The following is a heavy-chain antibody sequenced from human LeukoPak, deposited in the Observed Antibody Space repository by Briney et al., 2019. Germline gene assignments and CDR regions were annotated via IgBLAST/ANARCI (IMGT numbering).Heavy chain of an antibody. CDR3: ARHLRAYSSSWYFDY. Sequence: GESLKISCKGSGYSFTSHWIGWVRQMPGKGLEWVGRIAPSDSYTNYSPSFRGHVTISADKSINTAYLQWSSLKASDTAMYYCARHLRAYSSSWYFDYWGQGTLVTVSS. V-gene: IGHV5-10-1*01. D-gene: IGHD6-13*01. J-gene: IGHJ4*02. CDR2: IAPSDSYT. CDR1: GYSFTSHW.